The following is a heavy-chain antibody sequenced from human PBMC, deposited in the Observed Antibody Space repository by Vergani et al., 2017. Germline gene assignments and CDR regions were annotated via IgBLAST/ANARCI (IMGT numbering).Heavy chain of an antibody. D-gene: IGHD3-10*01. CDR2: INHSGST. Sequence: QVQLPQWGAGLLKPSETLSLTCAVYGGSFSGYYWSWIRQPPGKGLEWIGEINHSGSTNYNPSLKSRVTISVDTSKNQFSLKLSSVTAADTAVYYCARHGSGIRGGFDYWGQGTLVTVSS. CDR1: GGSFSGYY. V-gene: IGHV4-34*01. CDR3: ARHGSGIRGGFDY. J-gene: IGHJ4*02.